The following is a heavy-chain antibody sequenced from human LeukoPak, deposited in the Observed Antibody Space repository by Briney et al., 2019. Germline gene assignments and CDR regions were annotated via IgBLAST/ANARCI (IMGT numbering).Heavy chain of an antibody. CDR1: GGSISSSSYY. CDR3: ARSVIFGVVIIDYSYMDV. J-gene: IGHJ6*03. V-gene: IGHV4-39*01. CDR2: IYYSGST. Sequence: SETLSLTCTVSGGSISSSSYYWGWIRQPPGNGLERIGSIYYSGSTYYNPSLKSRVTIAGDTSKQPFSLKLSSVTAADTAAYYCARSVIFGVVIIDYSYMDVWGKGTTVTVSS. D-gene: IGHD3-3*01.